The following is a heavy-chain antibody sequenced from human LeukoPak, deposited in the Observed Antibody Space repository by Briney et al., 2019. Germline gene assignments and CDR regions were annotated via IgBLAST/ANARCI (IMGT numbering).Heavy chain of an antibody. CDR1: EYTFTGYY. CDR3: ARRSGSGRHPFHI. Sequence: ASVKVSCKASEYTFTGYYMHWVRQAPGQGLEWMGRINPNNGGAKYAQKFQGRVSMTRDTSITTAYMELSRLTSDDTAVYFCARRSGSGRHPFHIWGQGTLVTVSS. CDR2: INPNNGGA. D-gene: IGHD3-10*01. J-gene: IGHJ3*02. V-gene: IGHV1-2*06.